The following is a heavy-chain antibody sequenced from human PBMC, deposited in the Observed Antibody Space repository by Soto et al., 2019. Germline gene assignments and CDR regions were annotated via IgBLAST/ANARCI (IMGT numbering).Heavy chain of an antibody. Sequence: SPTLSLTCAISGDSVSSNSASWNLIRQSPSRGLEWLGRTYYRSKWYNDYAVSVKSRITINPDTSKNQFSLQLSSVTPEDTAVYYCARGMYYYGSGFDYWGQGTLVTVYS. J-gene: IGHJ4*02. V-gene: IGHV6-1*01. CDR1: GDSVSSNSAS. D-gene: IGHD3-10*01. CDR3: ARGMYYYGSGFDY. CDR2: TYYRSKWYN.